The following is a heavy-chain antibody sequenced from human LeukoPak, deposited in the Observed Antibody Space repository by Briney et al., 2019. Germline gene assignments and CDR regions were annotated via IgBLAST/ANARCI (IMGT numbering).Heavy chain of an antibody. J-gene: IGHJ4*02. CDR1: GGTFTSYA. Sequence: SVKVSFTASGGTFTSYAISWVRHAPGQGLELMGGIIPIFGTADYAQKFQGRVTITPYESTSTAYMELSSLRSEDTAVYYCARSVAPGALLDFDYWGQGTLVTVSS. CDR2: IIPIFGTA. D-gene: IGHD3-3*02. V-gene: IGHV1-69*13. CDR3: ARSVAPGALLDFDY.